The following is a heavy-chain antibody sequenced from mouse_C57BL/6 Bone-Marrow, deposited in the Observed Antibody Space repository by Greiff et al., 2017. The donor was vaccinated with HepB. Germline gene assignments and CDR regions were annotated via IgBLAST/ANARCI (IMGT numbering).Heavy chain of an antibody. CDR3: ARDYGPPFAY. CDR2: ISNGGGST. V-gene: IGHV5-12*01. J-gene: IGHJ3*01. CDR1: GFTFSDYY. Sequence: EVQGVESGGGLVQPGGSLKLSCAASGFTFSDYYMYWVRQTPEKRLEWVAYISNGGGSTYYPDTVKGRFTISRDNAKNTLYLQMSRLKSEDTAMYYCARDYGPPFAYWGQGTLVTVSA. D-gene: IGHD1-1*01.